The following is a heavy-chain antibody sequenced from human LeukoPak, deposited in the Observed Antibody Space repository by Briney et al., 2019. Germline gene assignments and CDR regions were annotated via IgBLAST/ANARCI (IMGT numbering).Heavy chain of an antibody. Sequence: PSETLSLTCAVYGGSFSGYYWSWIRQPPGKGLEWIGEINHSGGTNYNPSLKSRVTISVDTSKNQFSLKLSSVTAAGTAVYYCARLTLTGSLNWGQGTLVTVSS. J-gene: IGHJ4*02. CDR3: ARLTLTGSLN. V-gene: IGHV4-34*01. D-gene: IGHD7-27*01. CDR2: INHSGGT. CDR1: GGSFSGYY.